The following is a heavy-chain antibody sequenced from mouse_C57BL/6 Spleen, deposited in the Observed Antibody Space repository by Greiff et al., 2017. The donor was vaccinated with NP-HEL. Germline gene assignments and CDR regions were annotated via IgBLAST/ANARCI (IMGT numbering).Heavy chain of an antibody. Sequence: EVQLQQSGPELVKPGASVKISCKASGYTFTDYYMNWVKQSHGKSLEWIGDINPNNGGTSYNQKFKGKATLTVDKSSSTAYMELRSLTSEDSAVYYCAKGYGYDAGTWFAYWGQGILVTVSA. CDR2: INPNNGGT. V-gene: IGHV1-26*01. CDR1: GYTFTDYY. D-gene: IGHD2-2*01. J-gene: IGHJ3*01. CDR3: AKGYGYDAGTWFAY.